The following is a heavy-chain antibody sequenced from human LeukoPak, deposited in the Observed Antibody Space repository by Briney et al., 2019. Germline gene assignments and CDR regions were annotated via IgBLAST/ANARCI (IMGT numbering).Heavy chain of an antibody. D-gene: IGHD3-22*01. V-gene: IGHV3-23*01. Sequence: PGGSLRLSCAASGFTFSSYAMSWVRQAPGKGLEWVSAISGSGGSTYYADSVKGRFTISRDNSKNTLFLQMISLRAEDTAVYYCARYYYDSSGYYYPDYWGQGTLVTVSS. CDR1: GFTFSSYA. J-gene: IGHJ4*02. CDR3: ARYYYDSSGYYYPDY. CDR2: ISGSGGST.